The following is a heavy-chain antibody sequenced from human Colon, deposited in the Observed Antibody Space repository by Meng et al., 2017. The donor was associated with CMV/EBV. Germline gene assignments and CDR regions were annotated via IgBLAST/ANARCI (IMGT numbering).Heavy chain of an antibody. V-gene: IGHV4-39*07. D-gene: IGHD6-13*01. CDR1: GGSINSIYYY. CDR2: IYYSGST. Sequence: QMQLQESGPGLVKLSEALSLTCTVSGGSINSIYYYWGWIRQPPGKGLEWIGTIYYSGSTYYNPSLASRVAISIDTSKNQFSLKLTSLTAADTALYYCARDVRNSAAGSNWFAPWGQGTLVTVSS. J-gene: IGHJ5*02. CDR3: ARDVRNSAAGSNWFAP.